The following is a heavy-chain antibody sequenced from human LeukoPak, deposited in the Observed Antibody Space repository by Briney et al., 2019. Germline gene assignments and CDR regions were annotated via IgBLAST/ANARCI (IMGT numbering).Heavy chain of an antibody. D-gene: IGHD1-26*01. CDR2: INSDGSST. CDR1: GFTVSSNY. CDR3: ARDLLGNSGSYLRHPNGPPFDY. Sequence: PGGSLRLSCAASGFTVSSNYMSWVRQAPGKGLVWVSRINSDGSSTSYADSVKGRFTISRDNAKNTLYLQMNSLRAEDTAVYYCARDLLGNSGSYLRHPNGPPFDYWGQGTLVTVSS. J-gene: IGHJ4*02. V-gene: IGHV3-74*01.